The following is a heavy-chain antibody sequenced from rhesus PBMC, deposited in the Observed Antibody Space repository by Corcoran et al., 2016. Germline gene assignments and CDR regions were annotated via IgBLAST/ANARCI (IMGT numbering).Heavy chain of an antibody. V-gene: IGHV4S10*01. D-gene: IGHD3-3*01. Sequence: QVQLQASGPGVVKPSETLSLTCAVSGGSLRDRYRWSWIRQPPGKGLEWIGYIYGSSTSTNYNPSLKSRVTISKDTSKNQFSLKLSSVTAADTAVYYCATVLWTGYYTIFDIWGQGALVTVSS. CDR2: IYGSSTST. CDR1: GGSLRDRYR. CDR3: ATVLWTGYYTIFDI. J-gene: IGHJ1*01.